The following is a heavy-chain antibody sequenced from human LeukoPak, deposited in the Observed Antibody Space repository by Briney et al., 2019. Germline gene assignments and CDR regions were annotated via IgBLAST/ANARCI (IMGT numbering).Heavy chain of an antibody. D-gene: IGHD3-9*01. CDR1: GYTFTSYD. Sequence: ASVKVSCKASGYTFTSYDINWVRQATGQGLEWMGWMNPNSGNTGYAQKFQGRVTMTEDTSTDTAYMELSSLRSEDTAVYYCARAGWVDNWFDPWGQGTLVTVSS. V-gene: IGHV1-8*01. CDR3: ARAGWVDNWFDP. CDR2: MNPNSGNT. J-gene: IGHJ5*02.